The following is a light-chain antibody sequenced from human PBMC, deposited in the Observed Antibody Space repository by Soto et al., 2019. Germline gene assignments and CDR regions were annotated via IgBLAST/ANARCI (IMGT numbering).Light chain of an antibody. J-gene: IGLJ1*01. CDR1: TSDVGGYNY. Sequence: QSALTQPASVSGSPGQSIAISCTGTTSDVGGYNYVSWYQQHPGKAPKVILYEVSNRPSGVSDRFSGTKSGNTASLTISGLQAEDEADYYCSSYRDSSILYVFGTGTKVTLL. V-gene: IGLV2-14*01. CDR3: SSYRDSSILYV. CDR2: EVS.